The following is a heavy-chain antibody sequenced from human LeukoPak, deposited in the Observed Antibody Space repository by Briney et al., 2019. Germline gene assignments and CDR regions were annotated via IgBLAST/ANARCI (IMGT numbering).Heavy chain of an antibody. Sequence: GGSLRLSCAVSGFTFSSYWMSWVRQAPGKGLEWVANIKQDGSEKYYVDSVKGRFTVSRDNAKNSLYLQMNSLRAEDTAVYYCARVPYSSGWSPFDYWGQGTLVTVSS. D-gene: IGHD6-19*01. J-gene: IGHJ4*02. CDR1: GFTFSSYW. CDR2: IKQDGSEK. V-gene: IGHV3-7*03. CDR3: ARVPYSSGWSPFDY.